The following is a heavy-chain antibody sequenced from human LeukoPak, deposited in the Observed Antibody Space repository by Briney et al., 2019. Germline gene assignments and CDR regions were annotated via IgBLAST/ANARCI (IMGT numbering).Heavy chain of an antibody. Sequence: PGGSLRLSCAASGFTFSSYTMHWVRQAPGRGLEWVAVISYDEGNKHYADSVKGRFTISRDNSRNTLYLQMNSLRAEDTAVYYCARDWGAGVWLQFQSGALDIWGQGTMVTVSS. D-gene: IGHD5-24*01. CDR1: GFTFSSYT. CDR3: ARDWGAGVWLQFQSGALDI. CDR2: ISYDEGNK. V-gene: IGHV3-30*04. J-gene: IGHJ3*02.